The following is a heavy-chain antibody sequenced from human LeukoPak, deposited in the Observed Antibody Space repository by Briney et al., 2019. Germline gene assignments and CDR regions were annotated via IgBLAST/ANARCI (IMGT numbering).Heavy chain of an antibody. CDR3: ARDDSSGRSWDY. CDR1: GFTFSNYW. Sequence: PGGSLRLSCAVSGFTFSNYWVSWVRQAPGKGLEWVANIKEDGSEAYYVDSMKSRLTMSRDNAKNSLSLQMDSLRAKDTAVYYCARDDSSGRSWDYWGQGTLATVSS. CDR2: IKEDGSEA. V-gene: IGHV3-7*01. D-gene: IGHD6-19*01. J-gene: IGHJ4*02.